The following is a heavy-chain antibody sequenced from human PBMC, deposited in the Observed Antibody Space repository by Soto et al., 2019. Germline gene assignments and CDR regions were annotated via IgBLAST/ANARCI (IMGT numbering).Heavy chain of an antibody. D-gene: IGHD2-15*01. V-gene: IGHV4-4*08. CDR3: ASLRCVGDTCYSKGTFDY. Sequence: QVQLQESGPGLVKPSETLSLTCSVSGGSISTYYWSWIRQPPGKGLEWIGYIYSSGSTNYNPSLKSGVTIPLAPPKTQFSLKLSSVTAADTAVYYCASLRCVGDTCYSKGTFDYWGQGTLVTVSS. J-gene: IGHJ4*02. CDR1: GGSISTYY. CDR2: IYSSGST.